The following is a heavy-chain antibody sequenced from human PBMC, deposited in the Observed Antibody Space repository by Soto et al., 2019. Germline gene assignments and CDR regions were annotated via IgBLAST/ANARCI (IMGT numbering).Heavy chain of an antibody. CDR2: ISGSGGST. Sequence: GALKLSRASSGFRFCRCTMNYVRPAPGKGLEWVSAISGSGGSTYYADSVKGRFTISRDNSKNTLYLQMNSLRAEDTAVYYCAKDSDYDILTGYMDDAFDIWGQGTMVTVSS. CDR3: AKDSDYDILTGYMDDAFDI. CDR1: GFRFCRCT. V-gene: IGHV3-23*01. D-gene: IGHD3-9*01. J-gene: IGHJ3*02.